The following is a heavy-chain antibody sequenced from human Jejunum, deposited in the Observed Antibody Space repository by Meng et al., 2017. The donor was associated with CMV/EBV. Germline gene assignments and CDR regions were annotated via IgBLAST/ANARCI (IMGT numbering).Heavy chain of an antibody. D-gene: IGHD4-23*01. V-gene: IGHV1-3*01. CDR3: ASERWGSGYLDL. J-gene: IGHJ2*01. Sequence: QVQLVQSGAEGKKPGAPVQLSCKASGHHFSNYAMHWVRQAPGQRLEWMGLVNAGNGNTRYSQKFQGRVTISRDTSASTVYMELSSLTSEDTAVYYCASERWGSGYLDLWGRGSLVTVSS. CDR2: VNAGNGNT. CDR1: GHHFSNYA.